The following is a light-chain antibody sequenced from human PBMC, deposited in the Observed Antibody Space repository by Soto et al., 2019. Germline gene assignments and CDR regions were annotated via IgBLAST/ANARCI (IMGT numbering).Light chain of an antibody. J-gene: IGKJ1*01. CDR3: QQYNSYSGT. V-gene: IGKV1-5*03. CDR2: KTS. Sequence: DIQMTQSPFTLSASVGDRVTITCRASQSIGSWLAWYQQKPGKAPQVLIYKTSSLQSGVPSRFSGSGSGTEFTLTFSSLQPDDIATYYCQQYNSYSGTFGQGTKVEFK. CDR1: QSIGSW.